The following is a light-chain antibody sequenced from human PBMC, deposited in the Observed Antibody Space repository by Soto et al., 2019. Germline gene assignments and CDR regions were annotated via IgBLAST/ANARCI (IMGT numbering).Light chain of an antibody. CDR1: SSDVGSYNL. Sequence: QSVLTQPASVSGSPGQSITISCTGTSSDVGSYNLVSWYQQHPGKAPKLMIYEGSKRPSGVSNRFSGSKSGNTASLTISRLQAEDEADYYCCSYAGSSTYNYVLGTGTKLTVL. J-gene: IGLJ1*01. CDR3: CSYAGSSTYNYV. CDR2: EGS. V-gene: IGLV2-23*01.